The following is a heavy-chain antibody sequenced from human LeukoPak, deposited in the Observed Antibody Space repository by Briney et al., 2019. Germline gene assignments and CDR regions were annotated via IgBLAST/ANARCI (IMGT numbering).Heavy chain of an antibody. CDR2: IYPRDGST. J-gene: IGHJ4*02. Sequence: ASVKVSCKASGYTFTSFYMHWVRQAPGQGLEWMGMIYPRDGSTSYAQKFQGRVTVTRDTSTSTVHMELSGLRSEDTAVYYCARDQEGFDYWGQGTLVTVSS. CDR1: GYTFTSFY. CDR3: ARDQEGFDY. V-gene: IGHV1-46*01.